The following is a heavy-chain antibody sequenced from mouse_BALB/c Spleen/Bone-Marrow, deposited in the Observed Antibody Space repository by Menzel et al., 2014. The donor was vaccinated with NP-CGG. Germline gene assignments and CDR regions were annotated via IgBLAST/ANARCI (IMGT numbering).Heavy chain of an antibody. J-gene: IGHJ2*01. CDR2: ISSGSSTI. Sequence: DVKLVESGGGLVQPGGSRKLSCAASGFTFSSLGMHWVRQAPEKGLEWVAYISSGSSTIYYGDTVMGRFTISRDNPKNTLFLQMTSLRSEDTATYYCVRSGSSSGYFDYWGQGTTLTVSS. D-gene: IGHD1-1*01. CDR3: VRSGSSSGYFDY. CDR1: GFTFSSLG. V-gene: IGHV5-17*02.